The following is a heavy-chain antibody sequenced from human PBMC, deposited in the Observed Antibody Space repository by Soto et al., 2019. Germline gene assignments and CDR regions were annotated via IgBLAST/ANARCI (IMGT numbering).Heavy chain of an antibody. CDR1: GFTFSSYS. V-gene: IGHV3-48*01. CDR2: ISSSSSTI. Sequence: GGSLRLSCAASGFTFSSYSMNWVRQAPGKGLEWVSYISSSSSTIYYADSVKGRFTISRDNAKNSLYLQMNSLRAEDTAVYYCARAHGVWDQLVYFDYWGQGTLVTVSS. J-gene: IGHJ4*02. CDR3: ARAHGVWDQLVYFDY. D-gene: IGHD2-8*01.